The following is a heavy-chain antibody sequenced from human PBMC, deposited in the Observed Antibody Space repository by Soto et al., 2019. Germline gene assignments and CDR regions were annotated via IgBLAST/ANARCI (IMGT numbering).Heavy chain of an antibody. CDR3: AIAPPTAIDFDTAMGDLDY. J-gene: IGHJ4*02. D-gene: IGHD5-18*01. V-gene: IGHV3-30*03. CDR2: ISYDGSNK. CDR1: GFTFSSYG. Sequence: QVQLVESGGGVVQPGRSLRLSCAASGFTFSSYGMHWVRQAPGKGLEWVAVISYDGSNKYYADSVKGRFTISRDNSKNTLYLQMNSLRAEDTAVYCCAIAPPTAIDFDTAMGDLDYWGQGTLVTVSS.